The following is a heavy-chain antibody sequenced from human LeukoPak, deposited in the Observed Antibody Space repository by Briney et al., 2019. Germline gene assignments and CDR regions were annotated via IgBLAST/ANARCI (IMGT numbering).Heavy chain of an antibody. V-gene: IGHV3-23*01. CDR1: GFPFSSYG. CDR3: AKRRGLELLYYYYMDV. CDR2: ISGSGGST. D-gene: IGHD1-7*01. J-gene: IGHJ6*03. Sequence: GGSLLLSCAASGFPFSSYGMSWVRQAPGKGLEWVSAISGSGGSTYYADSVKGRFTISRDNSKNTLYLQMNSLRAEDTAVYYCAKRRGLELLYYYYMDVWGKGTTVTVSS.